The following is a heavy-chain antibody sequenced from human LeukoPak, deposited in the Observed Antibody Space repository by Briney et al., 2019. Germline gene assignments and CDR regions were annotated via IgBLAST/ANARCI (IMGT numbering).Heavy chain of an antibody. Sequence: GASVKVSCKASGYTFTSYAMNWVRQAPGQGLEWMGWINTNTGNPTYAQGFTGRFVFSLDTSVSTAYLQISSLKAEDTAVYYCARAHDYVWGSYRYGPNNFDYWGQGTLVTVSS. CDR1: GYTFTSYA. CDR2: INTNTGNP. CDR3: ARAHDYVWGSYRYGPNNFDY. V-gene: IGHV7-4-1*02. D-gene: IGHD3-16*02. J-gene: IGHJ4*02.